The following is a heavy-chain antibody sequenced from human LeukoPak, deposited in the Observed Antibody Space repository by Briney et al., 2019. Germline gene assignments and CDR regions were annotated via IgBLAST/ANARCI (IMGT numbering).Heavy chain of an antibody. V-gene: IGHV4-34*01. CDR2: INHSSTT. J-gene: IGHJ6*03. CDR3: ASSRVYDSGLWYYHMDV. CDR1: GGSFSGYY. Sequence: SETLSLTCAVYGGSFSGYYWSWIRQPPGKGLEWIGEINHSSTTNYNPSLKSRVTISLDRSKNQVSLKLSSVTAADMAVYYCASSRVYDSGLWYYHMDVWGKGTTVTVSS. D-gene: IGHD2-8*01.